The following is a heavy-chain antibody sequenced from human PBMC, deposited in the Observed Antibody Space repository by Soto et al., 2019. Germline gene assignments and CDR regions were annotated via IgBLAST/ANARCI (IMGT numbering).Heavy chain of an antibody. CDR2: IITIFGTA. V-gene: IGHV1-69*01. J-gene: IGHJ5*02. CDR3: ARGGDYYYESSAPQLDWFDP. CDR1: GGTFSSYA. Sequence: QVQLVQSGAGVQKPGSSVKVSCKASGGTFSSYAISWVRQAPGQGLEWMGGIITIFGTANYAQKFQGRVTITAEDSTSTTYMELSSLRSDDTAVNYWARGGDYYYESSAPQLDWFDPWGQGTLVTVSS. D-gene: IGHD3-22*01.